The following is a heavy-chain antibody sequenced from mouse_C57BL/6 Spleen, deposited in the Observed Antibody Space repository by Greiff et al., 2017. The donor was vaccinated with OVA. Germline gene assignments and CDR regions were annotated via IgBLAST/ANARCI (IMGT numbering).Heavy chain of an antibody. CDR1: GYAFSSSW. CDR3: ARQNSNYDAMDY. Sequence: QVQLQQSGPELVKPGASVKISCKASGYAFSSSWMNWVKQRPGKGLEWIGRIYPGDGDTNYNGKFKGKATLTADKSSSTAYRQLSSLTSEDSAVYFCARQNSNYDAMDYWGQGTSVTVSA. D-gene: IGHD2-5*01. CDR2: IYPGDGDT. J-gene: IGHJ4*01. V-gene: IGHV1-82*01.